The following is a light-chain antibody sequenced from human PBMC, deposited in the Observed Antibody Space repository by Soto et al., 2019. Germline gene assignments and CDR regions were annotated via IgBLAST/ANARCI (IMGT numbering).Light chain of an antibody. CDR2: VAS. J-gene: IGKJ3*01. Sequence: EIVMTQSPATLSVSPGERATLSCRARQSVSSNLAWYQQKPGQAPRLLIYVASTRATGSPARFSGGGSGTEFTLTISSLQFADLGVCYCQQYNNWPPLYFGPGTKVDIK. CDR1: QSVSSN. V-gene: IGKV3-15*01. CDR3: QQYNNWPPLY.